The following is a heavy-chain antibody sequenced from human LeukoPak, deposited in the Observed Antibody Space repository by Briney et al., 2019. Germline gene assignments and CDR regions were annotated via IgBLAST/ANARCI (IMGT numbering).Heavy chain of an antibody. J-gene: IGHJ4*02. CDR1: GGTFSSYA. Sequence: SVKVSCKASGGTFSSYAISWVRQAPGQGLEWMGGIIPIFGTANYAQKFQGRVTITADESTSTAYMELSSLRSEDTAVYYCAKDHKALRWNYERLFDYWGQGTLVTVSS. CDR3: AKDHKALRWNYERLFDY. D-gene: IGHD1-7*01. CDR2: IIPIFGTA. V-gene: IGHV1-69*01.